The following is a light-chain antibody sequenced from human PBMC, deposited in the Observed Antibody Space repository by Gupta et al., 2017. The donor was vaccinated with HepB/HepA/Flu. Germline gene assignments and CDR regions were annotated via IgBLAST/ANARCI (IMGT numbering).Light chain of an antibody. CDR2: DTT. V-gene: IGLV7-46*01. CDR1: TGAVTSRHY. J-gene: IGLJ3*02. Sequence: QAVVTPEPSLTVSPGGTVTLTCGSSTGAVTSRHYPYWFQQKPDHAPRTLIYDTTNKHAWTPDLCSAYCIAGKAALTLAGAQAEDEDEYDCAPADSGNRVFGGGTKLTVL. CDR3: APADSGNRV.